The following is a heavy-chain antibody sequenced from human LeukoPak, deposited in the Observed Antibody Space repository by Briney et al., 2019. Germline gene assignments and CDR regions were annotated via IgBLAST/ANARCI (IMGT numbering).Heavy chain of an antibody. Sequence: PGGSLRLSCAASGFSFRDFWMTWVRQAPGKGLEWVANINQGGSVKYYVDSVKGRFTLSRDDAKSSLYVQMNSLRDEDTAVYYCARFGYSGWNLEYWGQGTLVTVSS. J-gene: IGHJ4*02. CDR1: GFSFRDFW. D-gene: IGHD5-12*01. CDR2: INQGGSVK. CDR3: ARFGYSGWNLEY. V-gene: IGHV3-7*01.